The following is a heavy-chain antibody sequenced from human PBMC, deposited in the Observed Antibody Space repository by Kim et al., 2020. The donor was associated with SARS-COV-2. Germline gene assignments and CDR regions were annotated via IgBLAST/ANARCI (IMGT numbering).Heavy chain of an antibody. Sequence: AQKFQGRVTMTRDTSTSTVYMELSSLRSEDTAVYYCARDGSGDIRANFDYWGQGTLVTVSS. V-gene: IGHV1-46*01. D-gene: IGHD3-10*01. J-gene: IGHJ4*02. CDR3: ARDGSGDIRANFDY.